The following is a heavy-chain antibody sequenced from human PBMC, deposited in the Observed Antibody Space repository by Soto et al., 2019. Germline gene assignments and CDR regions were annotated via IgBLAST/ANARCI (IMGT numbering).Heavy chain of an antibody. D-gene: IGHD4-17*01. V-gene: IGHV3-48*03. Sequence: PGGSLRLSCAASGFTFSSYEMNWVRQAPGKGLEWVSYISSSGSTIYYADSVKGRFTISRDNAKNSLYLQMNSLRAEDTAVYYCAREKGYGDAYYFDYWGQGTLVTVSS. CDR2: ISSSGSTI. J-gene: IGHJ4*02. CDR1: GFTFSSYE. CDR3: AREKGYGDAYYFDY.